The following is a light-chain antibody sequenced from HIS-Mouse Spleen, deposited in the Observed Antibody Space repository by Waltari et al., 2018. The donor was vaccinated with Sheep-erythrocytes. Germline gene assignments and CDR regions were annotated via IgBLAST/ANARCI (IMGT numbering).Light chain of an antibody. Sequence: PPSVSVSPGQTASITCSGDKLGDKYACWYQQKPGKAPKLLIYDASNLETGVPSRFSGSGSGTDFTFTISSLQPEDIATYYCQQYDNLPYTFGQGTKLEIK. V-gene: IGKV1-33*01. J-gene: IGKJ2*01. CDR2: DAS. CDR1: KLGDKY. CDR3: QQYDNLPYT.